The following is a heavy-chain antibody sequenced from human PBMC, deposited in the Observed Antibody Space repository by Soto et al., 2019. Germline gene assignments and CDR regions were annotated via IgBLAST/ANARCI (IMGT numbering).Heavy chain of an antibody. CDR2: IDQGGSET. V-gene: IGHV3-7*01. CDR3: VCGGNFFIY. Sequence: EVQLVESGGGLVQPGGSLRLSCAASGFTFSTYWMTWVRQPPGKGLEWVANIDQGGSETYYVDSVRGRFTVSRDNAKNSLYLQMNSLRVEDTAVYYCVCGGNFFIYWGQGTLVTVSP. CDR1: GFTFSTYW. J-gene: IGHJ4*02. D-gene: IGHD3-16*01.